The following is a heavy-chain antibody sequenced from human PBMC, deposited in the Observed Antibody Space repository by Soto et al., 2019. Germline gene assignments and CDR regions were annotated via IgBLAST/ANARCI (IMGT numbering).Heavy chain of an antibody. D-gene: IGHD6-19*01. CDR2: IYYSGST. J-gene: IGHJ4*02. CDR1: GGSISSGGYY. V-gene: IGHV4-31*03. CDR3: ARDLEAVAGTHCYFDY. Sequence: SETLSLTCTVSGGSISSGGYYWSWIRQHPGKGLEWIGYIYYSGSTYYNPSLKSRVTISIDTSKNQFSLKLSSVTAADTAVYYCARDLEAVAGTHCYFDYWGQGTLVTVS.